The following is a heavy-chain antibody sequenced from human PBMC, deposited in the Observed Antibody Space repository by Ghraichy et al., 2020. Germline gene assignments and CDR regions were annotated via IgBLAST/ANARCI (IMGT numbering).Heavy chain of an antibody. CDR2: IYYSGST. Sequence: GSLSLTCTVSGGSINTYYWSWIRQPPGKGLEWIGYIYYSGSTNYNPSLTSRVTISVDTSKNQFSLKLSSVTAADTAIYYCAREGYCSTSSCLRKPFDIWGRGTMVTVSS. V-gene: IGHV4-59*08. J-gene: IGHJ3*02. D-gene: IGHD2-2*01. CDR3: AREGYCSTSSCLRKPFDI. CDR1: GGSINTYY.